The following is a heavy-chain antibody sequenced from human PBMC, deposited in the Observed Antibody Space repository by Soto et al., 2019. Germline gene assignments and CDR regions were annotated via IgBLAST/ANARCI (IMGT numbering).Heavy chain of an antibody. CDR2: IKSKTDGGTT. Sequence: GGSLRLSCAASGFTFSNAWMNWVRQAPGKGLEWVGRIKSKTDGGTTDYAAPGKGRFTISRDDSKNTLYLQMNSLKTEESAVYYCTTGSSELEWWNYYYYGMDVWGQGTTVTVSS. D-gene: IGHD3-3*01. V-gene: IGHV3-15*07. CDR1: GFTFSNAW. CDR3: TTGSSELEWWNYYYYGMDV. J-gene: IGHJ6*02.